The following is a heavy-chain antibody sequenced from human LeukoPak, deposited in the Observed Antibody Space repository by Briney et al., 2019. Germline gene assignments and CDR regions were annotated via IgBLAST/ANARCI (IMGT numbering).Heavy chain of an antibody. CDR2: ISDSGTTI. D-gene: IGHD3-9*01. J-gene: IGHJ4*02. Sequence: GGSLRLSCAASGFTFSSYWMNWVRQAPGKGLEWVSYISDSGTTIYYGDSVKGRFTISRDNAKKSLYLQMNSLRAEDTAVYYCARVRYFDWLGPFDYWGQGTLVTVSS. V-gene: IGHV3-48*03. CDR3: ARVRYFDWLGPFDY. CDR1: GFTFSSYW.